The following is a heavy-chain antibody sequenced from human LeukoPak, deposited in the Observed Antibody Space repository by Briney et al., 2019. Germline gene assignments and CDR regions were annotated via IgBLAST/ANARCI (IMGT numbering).Heavy chain of an antibody. D-gene: IGHD4-17*01. CDR2: ITPMFGTA. V-gene: IGHV1-69*13. Sequence: GSSVKVSCRASGGTFSSYAISWVRQARGQGLEWMGGITPMFGTASYAQKFQGRVTITADESTSTAYMELSSLRSEDTAVYYCARERGDDYGDSDTLSDAFDIWGQGTMVTVSS. CDR1: GGTFSSYA. CDR3: ARERGDDYGDSDTLSDAFDI. J-gene: IGHJ3*02.